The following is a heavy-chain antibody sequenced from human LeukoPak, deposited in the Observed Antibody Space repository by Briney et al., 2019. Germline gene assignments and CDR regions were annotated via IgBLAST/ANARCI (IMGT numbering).Heavy chain of an antibody. CDR3: ARDFRYLYSSGWYPTLNP. Sequence: PGGSLRLSCAASGFTFSSYWVSWVRQAPGKGLEWVANIKQDGSEKYYVDSVKGRFTISRDNAKNSLYLQMNSLRAEDTAVYYCARDFRYLYSSGWYPTLNPWGQGTLVTVSS. CDR1: GFTFSSYW. D-gene: IGHD6-19*01. J-gene: IGHJ5*02. V-gene: IGHV3-7*01. CDR2: IKQDGSEK.